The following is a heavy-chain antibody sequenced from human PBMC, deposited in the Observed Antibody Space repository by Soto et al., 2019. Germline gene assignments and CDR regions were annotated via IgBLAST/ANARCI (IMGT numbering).Heavy chain of an antibody. J-gene: IGHJ6*03. Sequence: GASVKVSCKASGYAFTSYDINWVRQATGQGLERKGWMNPNSGNTGYAQKFQGRVTMTRNTSISTAYMELSSLRSEDTAVYYCARGYYYGSGSYYNYYYYYMDVWGKGTTVTVSS. V-gene: IGHV1-8*01. D-gene: IGHD3-10*01. CDR2: MNPNSGNT. CDR3: ARGYYYGSGSYYNYYYYYMDV. CDR1: GYAFTSYD.